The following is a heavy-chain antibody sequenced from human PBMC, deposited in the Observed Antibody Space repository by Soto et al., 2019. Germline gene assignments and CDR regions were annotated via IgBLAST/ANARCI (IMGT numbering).Heavy chain of an antibody. D-gene: IGHD3-9*01. J-gene: IGHJ4*02. CDR2: IYYSGTT. Sequence: SETLSLTCTVSGGSISSSSYYWGWIRQPPGKGLEWIGSIYYSGTTYYNPSLKSRVTISVDTSKNQFSLKLSSVTAADTAVYYCARHRGYYDILTGYYAELNFDYWAREPWSPSPQ. CDR1: GGSISSSSYY. V-gene: IGHV4-39*01. CDR3: ARHRGYYDILTGYYAELNFDY.